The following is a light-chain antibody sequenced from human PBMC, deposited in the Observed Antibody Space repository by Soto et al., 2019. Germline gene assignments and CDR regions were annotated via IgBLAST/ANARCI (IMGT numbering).Light chain of an antibody. CDR1: SSDVGGYNY. CDR2: DVT. V-gene: IGLV2-14*03. CDR3: SSYTSSSTLVV. J-gene: IGLJ2*01. Sequence: QSALTQPASVSGSPGQSITISCTGTSSDVGGYNYVSWYQHHPGKAPKLMIYDVTNRPSGVSNRFSGSKSGNTASLTISGLQAEDGDDYYCSSYTSSSTLVVFGGGTQLTVL.